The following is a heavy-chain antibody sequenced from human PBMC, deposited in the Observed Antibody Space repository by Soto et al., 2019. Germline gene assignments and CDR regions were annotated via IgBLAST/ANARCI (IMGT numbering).Heavy chain of an antibody. J-gene: IGHJ3*02. CDR3: ARSYGDYGLSAFDI. CDR2: ISSSSSYI. D-gene: IGHD4-17*01. V-gene: IGHV3-21*01. Sequence: GGSLRLSFAASGFTFSSYSMNWVRQAPGKGLEWVSSISSSSSYIYYADSVKGRFTISRDNAKNSLYLQMNSLRAEDTAVYYCARSYGDYGLSAFDIWGQGTMVTVSS. CDR1: GFTFSSYS.